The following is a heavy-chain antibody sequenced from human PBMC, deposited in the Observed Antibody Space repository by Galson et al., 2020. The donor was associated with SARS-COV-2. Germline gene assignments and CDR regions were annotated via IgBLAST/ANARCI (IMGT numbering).Heavy chain of an antibody. CDR2: ISSSGMYI. CDR1: GFTFSSYS. V-gene: IGHV3-21*01. D-gene: IGHD1-1*01. J-gene: IGHJ6*02. Sequence: TGGSLRLSCAASGFTFSSYSMNWARQAPGKGLEWVSSISSSGMYIHYSDSLKGRFTVARDNSEQSLYLQLSSLRAEDTAVYYCARNLDSTGVNDYYGMDVWGQGTTVIVAS. CDR3: ARNLDSTGVNDYYGMDV.